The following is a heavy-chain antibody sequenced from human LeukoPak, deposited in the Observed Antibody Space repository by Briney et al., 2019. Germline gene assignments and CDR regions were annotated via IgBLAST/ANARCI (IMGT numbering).Heavy chain of an antibody. Sequence: SETLSLTCTVSGGSISTSNYYWGWIRQPPGKGLEWIGNIFYSGSTYYNPSLKSRVTISVDTSKNQFSLKLSSVTAADTAVYYCARVYNWNSDRDGRGTKSRPDYWGQGTLVTVSS. D-gene: IGHD1-7*01. V-gene: IGHV4-39*07. CDR3: ARVYNWNSDRDGRGTKSRPDY. CDR1: GGSISTSNYY. J-gene: IGHJ4*02. CDR2: IFYSGST.